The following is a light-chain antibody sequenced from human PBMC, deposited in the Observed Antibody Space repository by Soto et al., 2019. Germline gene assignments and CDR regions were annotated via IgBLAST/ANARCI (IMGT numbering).Light chain of an antibody. Sequence: EIVLTQSPGTLSLSPGERATLSCRTSQTLNSKYLAWYQQKPGQAPRLLIYGASTRATGIPDRFTVRGYGTHLTRTISRLEPEDSAVDYWQQYGPSFPMYIFVQGTKLVIK. V-gene: IGKV3-20*01. CDR2: GAS. J-gene: IGKJ2*01. CDR1: QTLNSKY. CDR3: QQYGPSFPMYI.